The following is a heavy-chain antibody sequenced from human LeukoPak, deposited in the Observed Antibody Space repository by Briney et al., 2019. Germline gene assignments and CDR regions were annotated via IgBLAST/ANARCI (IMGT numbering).Heavy chain of an antibody. CDR3: ARDRSRSSWYQNWFDP. Sequence: GGSLRLSCAASGFTFSSYSMNWVHQAPGKGLEWVSSISSSSSYIYYADSVKGRFTISRDNAKNSLYLQMNSLRAEDTAVYYCARDRSRSSWYQNWFDPWGQGTLVTVSS. CDR2: ISSSSSYI. D-gene: IGHD6-13*01. CDR1: GFTFSSYS. V-gene: IGHV3-21*01. J-gene: IGHJ5*02.